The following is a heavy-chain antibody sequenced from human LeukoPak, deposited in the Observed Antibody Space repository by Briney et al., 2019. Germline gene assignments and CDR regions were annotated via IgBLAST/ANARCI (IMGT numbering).Heavy chain of an antibody. CDR3: AKLTSDTMVRGVTPDY. Sequence: GGSLRLSCAASGFTFSSYAMSWVRQAPGKGLEWVSSITANGGGTYYADSVKGRFSISRDNSRNTLYLQLTSLRAEDTAVYYCAKLTSDTMVRGVTPDYWGQGTLVTVSS. CDR1: GFTFSSYA. D-gene: IGHD3-10*01. CDR2: ITANGGGT. J-gene: IGHJ4*02. V-gene: IGHV3-23*01.